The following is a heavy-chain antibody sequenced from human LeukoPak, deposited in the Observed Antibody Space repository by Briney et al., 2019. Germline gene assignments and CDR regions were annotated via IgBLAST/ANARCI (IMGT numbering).Heavy chain of an antibody. CDR2: INHSGST. Sequence: SETLSLTCAVYGGSFSGYYWSWIRQPPGKGLEWIGEINHSGSTNYNPSLKSRVTISVDTSKNQFSLKLSSVTAADTAVYYCARGLRFLEWLPNYTRGVYFDYWGQGTLVTVSS. V-gene: IGHV4-34*01. J-gene: IGHJ4*02. D-gene: IGHD3-3*01. CDR1: GGSFSGYY. CDR3: ARGLRFLEWLPNYTRGVYFDY.